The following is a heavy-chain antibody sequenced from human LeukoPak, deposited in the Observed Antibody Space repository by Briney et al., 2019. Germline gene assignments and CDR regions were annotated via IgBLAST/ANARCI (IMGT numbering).Heavy chain of an antibody. V-gene: IGHV4-59*01. J-gene: IGHJ4*02. CDR2: IYYSGNT. CDR1: GGSISSYY. Sequence: PSETLSLTCTASGGSISSYYWSWIRQPPGKGLEYIGYIYYSGNTNSNPSLNSRVTISVDTSKNQFSLKLSSVTAADTAVYYCAREGYCSGGSCPDYWGQGTLVTVSS. CDR3: AREGYCSGGSCPDY. D-gene: IGHD2-15*01.